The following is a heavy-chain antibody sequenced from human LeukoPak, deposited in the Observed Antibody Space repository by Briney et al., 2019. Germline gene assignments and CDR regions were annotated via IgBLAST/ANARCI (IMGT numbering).Heavy chain of an antibody. J-gene: IGHJ5*02. Sequence: SVKVSCKASGGTFSSYAISWVRQAPGQGLEWMGRIIPILGIANYAQKLQGRVTITADKSTSTAYMELSSLRSEDTAVYYCAMMTTVSSWGQGTLVTVSS. V-gene: IGHV1-69*04. CDR3: AMMTTVSS. CDR2: IIPILGIA. CDR1: GGTFSSYA. D-gene: IGHD4-17*01.